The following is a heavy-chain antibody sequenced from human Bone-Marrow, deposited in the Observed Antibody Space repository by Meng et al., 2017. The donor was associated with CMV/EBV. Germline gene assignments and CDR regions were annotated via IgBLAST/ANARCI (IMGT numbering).Heavy chain of an antibody. J-gene: IGHJ3*02. Sequence: LALTCAASGFTFRRYWMHWVRQAPGKGRVWVSRINGDGTSYADSVKGRFTISRDNAKTTLYLQMNSLRAEDTAMYYCARDSYYDSSGYYDAYDIWGQGTMVTVSS. CDR3: ARDSYYDSSGYYDAYDI. CDR1: GFTFRRYW. CDR2: INGDGT. V-gene: IGHV3-74*01. D-gene: IGHD3-22*01.